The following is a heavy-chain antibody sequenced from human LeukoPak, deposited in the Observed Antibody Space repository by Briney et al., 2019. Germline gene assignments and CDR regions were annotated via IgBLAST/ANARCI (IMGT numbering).Heavy chain of an antibody. J-gene: IGHJ4*02. Sequence: GGSLRLSCAASGFPFSSYAMSWVRQGPGKGLEWVSAISDNGGRTYYAESVKGRFTISRDNSKNTLYLQMNSLRAEDTAVYFCARDWGKGDYWGQGTLVAVSS. CDR3: ARDWGKGDY. D-gene: IGHD3-16*01. V-gene: IGHV3-23*01. CDR1: GFPFSSYA. CDR2: ISDNGGRT.